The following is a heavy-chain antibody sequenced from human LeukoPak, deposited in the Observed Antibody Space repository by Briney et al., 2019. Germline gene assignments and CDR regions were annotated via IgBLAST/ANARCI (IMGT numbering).Heavy chain of an antibody. D-gene: IGHD4-17*01. CDR3: ARGGEAGLAD. CDR2: INHSGST. Sequence: PSETLSLTCAVYGGSFSGYYWSCIRQPPGKGLEWIGEINHSGSTNYNPSLKSRVTISVDTSKNQFSLKLSSVTAADTAVYYCARGGEAGLADWGQGTLVTVSS. V-gene: IGHV4-34*01. J-gene: IGHJ4*02. CDR1: GGSFSGYY.